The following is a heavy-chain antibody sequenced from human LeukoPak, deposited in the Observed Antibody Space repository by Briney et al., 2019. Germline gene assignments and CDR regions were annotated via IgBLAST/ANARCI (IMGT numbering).Heavy chain of an antibody. CDR2: INWNGGST. CDR1: GFTFSDYY. CDR3: ARDLGGDYGFDY. V-gene: IGHV3-20*04. J-gene: IGHJ4*02. Sequence: GGSLRLSCAASGFTFSDYYMSWIRQAPGKGLEWVSGINWNGGSTGYADSVKGRFTISRDNAKNSLYLQMNSLRAEDTALYYCARDLGGDYGFDYWGQGTLVTVSS. D-gene: IGHD2-21*02.